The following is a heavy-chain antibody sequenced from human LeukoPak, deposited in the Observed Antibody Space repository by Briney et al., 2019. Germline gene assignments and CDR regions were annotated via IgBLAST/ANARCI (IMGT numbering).Heavy chain of an antibody. CDR3: AKDRHWGLDY. J-gene: IGHJ4*02. CDR1: GFSFSNYA. CDR2: ISGSGGTT. V-gene: IGHV3-23*01. D-gene: IGHD7-27*01. Sequence: GGSLRLSCVSSGFSFSNYAMGWVRQAPGKGLEWVSSISGSGGTTYYADSVKGRFTISRDNSKNTLFLQMNTLRAEDTAVYYCAKDRHWGLDYWGQGALVTVSS.